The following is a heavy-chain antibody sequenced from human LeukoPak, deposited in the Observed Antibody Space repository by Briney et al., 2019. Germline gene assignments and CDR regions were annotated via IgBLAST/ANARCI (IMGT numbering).Heavy chain of an antibody. Sequence: EGSLRLSCAASGFTFNTYGMNWLPQAPGKGLEWVAVLSYDDGSNKYYANSVKSRFTISRDNSKNTLYMQMNSLRAEDTAVYYCARYSYGYSYCFDIWGQGTMVTVSS. CDR1: GFTFNTYG. D-gene: IGHD5-18*01. CDR2: LSYDDGSNK. V-gene: IGHV3-30*03. CDR3: ARYSYGYSYCFDI. J-gene: IGHJ3*02.